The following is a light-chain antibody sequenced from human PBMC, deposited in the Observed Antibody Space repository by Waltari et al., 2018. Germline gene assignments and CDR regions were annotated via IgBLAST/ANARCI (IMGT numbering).Light chain of an antibody. CDR3: QQYNKWPLT. CDR2: GAS. Sequence: EIVMTQSPATLSVSPGERATLSCRASQRVSSNLAWYQQKPGQGSRLLIYGASTRATGIPARFSGSGSGTEFTLTISSLQSEDFAVYYCQQYNKWPLTFGGGTKVEIK. CDR1: QRVSSN. V-gene: IGKV3-15*01. J-gene: IGKJ4*01.